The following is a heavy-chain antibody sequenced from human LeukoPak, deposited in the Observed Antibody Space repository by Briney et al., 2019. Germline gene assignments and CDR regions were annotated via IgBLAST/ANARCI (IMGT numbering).Heavy chain of an antibody. CDR3: ARSMVRGAAHYYYYMDV. D-gene: IGHD3-10*01. J-gene: IGHJ6*03. Sequence: SVKVSSKASGGTFSSYAISWVRQAPGQGLEWMGRIISIFGTANYAQKFQGRVTITTDESTSTAYMELSRLRSDDTAVYYCARSMVRGAAHYYYYMDVWGKGTTVTVSS. CDR2: IISIFGTA. CDR1: GGTFSSYA. V-gene: IGHV1-69*05.